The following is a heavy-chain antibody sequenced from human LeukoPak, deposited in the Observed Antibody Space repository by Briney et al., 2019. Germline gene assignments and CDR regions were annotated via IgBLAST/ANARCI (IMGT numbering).Heavy chain of an antibody. CDR1: GFTFSSYA. CDR3: ARDTYDSSGYYAHLDY. V-gene: IGHV3-23*01. J-gene: IGHJ4*02. D-gene: IGHD3-22*01. CDR2: ISGSGGST. Sequence: GGSLRLSCAASGFTFSSYAMSWVRQAPGKGLEWVSAISGSGGSTSYADSVKGRFTISRDNAKNSLYLQMSSLRAEDTAVYYCARDTYDSSGYYAHLDYWGQGTLVTVSS.